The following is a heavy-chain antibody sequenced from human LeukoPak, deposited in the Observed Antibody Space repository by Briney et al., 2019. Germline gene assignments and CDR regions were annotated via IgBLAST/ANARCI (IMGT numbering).Heavy chain of an antibody. V-gene: IGHV4-59*01. CDR1: GGSFSGYY. CDR2: IYYSGST. D-gene: IGHD6-13*01. Sequence: PSETLSLTCAVYGGSFSGYYWSWIRQPPGKGLEWIGYIYYSGSTNYNPSLKSRVTISVDTSKNQFSLKLSSVTAADTAVYYCARGVYSSSWYGNYYYYYMDVWGKGTTVTVSS. CDR3: ARGVYSSSWYGNYYYYYMDV. J-gene: IGHJ6*03.